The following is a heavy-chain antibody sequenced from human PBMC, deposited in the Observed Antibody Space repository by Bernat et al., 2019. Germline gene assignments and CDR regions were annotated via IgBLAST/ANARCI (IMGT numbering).Heavy chain of an antibody. CDR3: ARGSITIFGVVMPIDY. Sequence: QVQLQESGPGLVKPSQTLSLTCTVSGGSISSGGYYWSWIRQHPGKGLEWIGYIYYSGSTYYNLSLKSRVTISVDTSKNQFSLKLSSVTAADTAVYYCARGSITIFGVVMPIDYWGQGTLVTVSS. D-gene: IGHD3-3*01. J-gene: IGHJ4*02. V-gene: IGHV4-31*03. CDR2: IYYSGST. CDR1: GGSISSGGYY.